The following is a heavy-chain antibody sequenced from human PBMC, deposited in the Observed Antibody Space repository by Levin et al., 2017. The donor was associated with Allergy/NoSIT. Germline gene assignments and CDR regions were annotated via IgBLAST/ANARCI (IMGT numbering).Heavy chain of an antibody. CDR1: AFMFSLYG. J-gene: IGHJ4*02. V-gene: IGHV3-23*01. Sequence: HPGGSLRLSCEVSAFMFSLYGMSWVRQAPGKGLEWVSTIDADGKSTYYADSVKGRFTISRDNSKNTLYLQMNSLRVEDAAMYYCAKDSGADFLFFDWWGQGILVTVSS. CDR3: AKDSGADFLFFDW. D-gene: IGHD3/OR15-3a*01. CDR2: IDADGKST.